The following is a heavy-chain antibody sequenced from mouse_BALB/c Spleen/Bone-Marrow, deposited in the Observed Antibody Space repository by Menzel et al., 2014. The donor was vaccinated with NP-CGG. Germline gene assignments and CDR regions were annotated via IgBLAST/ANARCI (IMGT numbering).Heavy chain of an antibody. J-gene: IGHJ1*01. D-gene: IGHD1-1*01. V-gene: IGHV5-17*02. CDR3: ARSGITTGSYWYFDI. CDR1: GFTFXGFG. Sequence: EVKVEESGGGLVQPGGSRKLSCAASGFTFXGFGMHWVRQAPEKGLEWVAYISRGSSTIYYADTVKGRFTIPRDNPKNTLFLQMTSLRSEDTAMYYCARSGITTGSYWYFDIWGAGSTVTVSS. CDR2: ISRGSSTI.